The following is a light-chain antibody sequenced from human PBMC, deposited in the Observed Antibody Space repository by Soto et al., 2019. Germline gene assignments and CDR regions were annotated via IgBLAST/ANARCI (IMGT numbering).Light chain of an antibody. CDR1: RSNIRSNA. V-gene: IGLV1-44*01. CDR3: AAWDDSLSGFVV. Sequence: QSVLTQSPSASGTPRQSVTISCSGSRSNIRSNAVNWYQQLPGTAPKLLIYSDNQRPSGVPERFSGSKSGTSASLVISGLQSEDEADYYCAAWDDSLSGFVVFGGGTQLTVL. J-gene: IGLJ2*01. CDR2: SDN.